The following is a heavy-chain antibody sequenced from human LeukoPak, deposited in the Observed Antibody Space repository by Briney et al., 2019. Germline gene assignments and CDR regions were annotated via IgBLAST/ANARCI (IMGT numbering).Heavy chain of an antibody. V-gene: IGHV3-30*18. D-gene: IGHD5-24*01. J-gene: IGHJ6*02. Sequence: PGGSLRLSCAASGFSFSSCGIHWVRQAPGKGLEWVAVISSDGRNKYYADSVKGRFTISRDNSKNTLYLQMNSLRAEDTAVYHCAKYIRDSLYYDGMDVWGQGTTVTVSS. CDR2: ISSDGRNK. CDR3: AKYIRDSLYYDGMDV. CDR1: GFSFSSCG.